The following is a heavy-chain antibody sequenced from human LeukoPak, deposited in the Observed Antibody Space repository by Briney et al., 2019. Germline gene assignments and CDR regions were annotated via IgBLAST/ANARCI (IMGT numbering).Heavy chain of an antibody. V-gene: IGHV4-39*02. CDR3: ARHGGEGAPGNPDNRFDP. CDR1: GDSINSSSYY. CDR2: FYYNGGI. J-gene: IGHJ5*02. Sequence: SETLSLTCTVSGDSINSSSYYWGWIRQPPGKGLEWIATFYYNGGIYYNPSLASRVTTSVDASKNHFTLKLTSVTPADTAVYFCARHGGEGAPGNPDNRFDPWGQGTLVTVSS. D-gene: IGHD3-10*01.